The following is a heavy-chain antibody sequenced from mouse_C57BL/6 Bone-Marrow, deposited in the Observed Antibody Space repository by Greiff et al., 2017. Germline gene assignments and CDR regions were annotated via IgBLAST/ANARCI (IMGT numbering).Heavy chain of an antibody. CDR1: GYTFTNYW. Sequence: QVQLQQSGAELVRPGTSVKMSCKASGYTFTNYWIGWAKQRTGHGLDWIGDIYPGGGYTNYNDKFKGKATLTAYKSSSTAYMQVSSLTSEDSAIHSCATYYGNSYFDYWGQGTTLTVSS. J-gene: IGHJ2*01. CDR2: IYPGGGYT. D-gene: IGHD2-10*01. CDR3: ATYYGNSYFDY. V-gene: IGHV1-63*01.